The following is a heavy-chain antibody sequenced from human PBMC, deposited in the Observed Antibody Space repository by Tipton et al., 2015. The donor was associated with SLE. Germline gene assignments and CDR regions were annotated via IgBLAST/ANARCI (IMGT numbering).Heavy chain of an antibody. V-gene: IGHV4-39*07. CDR2: IYYTGST. D-gene: IGHD3-22*01. CDR1: GGSISSTSYY. CDR3: ACDSNASSEYYYFRGPDF. Sequence: TLSLTCTVSGGSISSTSYYWGWIRQPPGKGLEWVGGIYYTGSTYYNASLKSRVTILVDTSKNQFSLKLSSVTAADTAVYYCACDSNASSEYYYFRGPDFRGQGTLVTASS. J-gene: IGHJ4*02.